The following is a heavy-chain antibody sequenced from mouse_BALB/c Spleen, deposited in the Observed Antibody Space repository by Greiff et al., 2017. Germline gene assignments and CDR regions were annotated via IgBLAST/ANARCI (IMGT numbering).Heavy chain of an antibody. D-gene: IGHD2-3*01. CDR1: GYSITSDYA. CDR3: AREGDGYSWFAY. CDR2: ISYSGST. J-gene: IGHJ3*01. Sequence: EVKLQESGPGLVKPSQSLSLTCTVTGYSITSDYAWNWIRQFPGNKLEWMGYISYSGSTSYNPSLKSRISITRDTSKNQYFLQLNSVTTEDTATYYCAREGDGYSWFAYWGQGTLVTVSA. V-gene: IGHV3-2*02.